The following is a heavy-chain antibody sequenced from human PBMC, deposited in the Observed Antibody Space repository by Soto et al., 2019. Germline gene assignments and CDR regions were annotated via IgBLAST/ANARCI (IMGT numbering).Heavy chain of an antibody. CDR2: IFASGRT. CDR1: GGSISNDR. CDR3: TRGTFETTAPFY. Sequence: SETLSLTCTVSGGSISNDRWSWVRQPAGKGLEWIGRIFASGRTNYNPSLQSRVTMSVDTSKNQFSLTMTSLAAADTAVYYCTRGTFETTAPFYRGQVIPVTVSS. V-gene: IGHV4-4*07. D-gene: IGHD4-17*01. J-gene: IGHJ4*02.